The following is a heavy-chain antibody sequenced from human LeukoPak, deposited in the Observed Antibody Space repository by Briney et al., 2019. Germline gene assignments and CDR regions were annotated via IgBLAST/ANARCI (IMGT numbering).Heavy chain of an antibody. Sequence: GGSLRLSCSVSGFTFSSYTMHWVRQAPGKGLEYVSSININGGRTYYADSVKGRFTISRDNSKNTVYLQMSSLRAEDTAVYYCVKDKWIDHWGQGTLVTVSS. J-gene: IGHJ4*02. CDR1: GFTFSSYT. D-gene: IGHD2-8*01. CDR2: ININGGRT. V-gene: IGHV3-64D*09. CDR3: VKDKWIDH.